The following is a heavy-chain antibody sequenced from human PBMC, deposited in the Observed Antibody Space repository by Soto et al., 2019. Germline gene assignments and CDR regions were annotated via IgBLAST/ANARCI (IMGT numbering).Heavy chain of an antibody. Sequence: SETLSLTCTVSGGSISSGDYYWSWIRQPPGKGLEWIGYIYYSGSTYYNPSLKSRVTISVDTSKNQFSLKLSSVTAADTAVYYCAKAQLADYFDYWGQGTLVTVSS. CDR3: AKAQLADYFDY. V-gene: IGHV4-30-4*01. D-gene: IGHD2-2*01. CDR1: GGSISSGDYY. J-gene: IGHJ4*02. CDR2: IYYSGST.